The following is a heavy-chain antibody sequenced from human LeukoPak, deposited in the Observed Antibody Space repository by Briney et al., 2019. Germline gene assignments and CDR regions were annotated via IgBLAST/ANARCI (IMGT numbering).Heavy chain of an antibody. J-gene: IGHJ6*03. Sequence: ASVKVSCKASGYTFTGYYMHWVRQAPGQGLEWMGWINPNSGGTNYAQKFQGRVTMTRDTSISTAYMELSRLRSDDTAVYYCARRVIAARSYYYYMDVWGKGTTVTVSS. CDR3: ARRVIAARSYYYYMDV. D-gene: IGHD6-6*01. CDR1: GYTFTGYY. V-gene: IGHV1-2*02. CDR2: INPNSGGT.